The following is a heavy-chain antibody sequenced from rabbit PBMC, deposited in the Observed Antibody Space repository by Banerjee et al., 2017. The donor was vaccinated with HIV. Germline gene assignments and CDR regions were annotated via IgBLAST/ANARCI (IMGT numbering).Heavy chain of an antibody. J-gene: IGHJ4*01. CDR1: GFSFSSSYW. Sequence: QEQLEESGGDLVKPEGSLTLTCTASGFSFSSSYWICWVRQAPGKGLEWIACIYAGWSGSTYYATWAKGRFTISMTSSTTVTLQMTSLTAADTATYFCARSVYLGYGYNDLWGPGTLVTVS. CDR3: ARSVYLGYGYNDL. CDR2: IYAGWSGST. D-gene: IGHD6-1*01. V-gene: IGHV1S45*01.